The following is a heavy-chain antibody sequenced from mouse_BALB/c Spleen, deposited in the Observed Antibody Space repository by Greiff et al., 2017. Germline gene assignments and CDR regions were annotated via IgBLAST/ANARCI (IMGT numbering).Heavy chain of an antibody. CDR2: ISYSGST. D-gene: IGHD3-2*01. CDR1: GYSITSDYA. V-gene: IGHV3-2*02. J-gene: IGHJ3*01. CDR3: ARSGDSSGYSLAY. Sequence: ESGPGLVKPSQSLSLTCTVTGYSITSDYAWNWIRQFPGNKLEWMGYISYSGSTSYNPSLKSRISITRDTSKNQFFLQLNSVTTEDTATYYCARSGDSSGYSLAYWGQGTLVTVSA.